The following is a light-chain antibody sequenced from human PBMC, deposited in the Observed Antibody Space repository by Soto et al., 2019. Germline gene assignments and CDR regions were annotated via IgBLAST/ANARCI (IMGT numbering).Light chain of an antibody. CDR1: QSVSSSY. CDR3: QQYTGPPTT. V-gene: IGKV3-20*01. Sequence: EIVFTQSPCTLSLSTGERATLSCRASQSVSSSYLAWYQQKPGQAPRFLIYSASSRATGIPDRFSGSGSGTDFTLTITRLEPEDSAVYFCQQYTGPPTTFGQGTRLEIK. CDR2: SAS. J-gene: IGKJ5*01.